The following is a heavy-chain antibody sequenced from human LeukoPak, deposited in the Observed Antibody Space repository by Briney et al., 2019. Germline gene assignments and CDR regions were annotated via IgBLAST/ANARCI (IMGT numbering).Heavy chain of an antibody. V-gene: IGHV3-11*01. Sequence: PGGSLRLSFAASGFTFSDYYMSLIRQAPGKGLEFVSYISVTGTTKNYADSVKCRFTISRDNARNSLSLQMASLRVEDTAVYYCARDYYLMTLWGHGTLVTVSS. J-gene: IGHJ4*01. D-gene: IGHD3-22*01. CDR1: GFTFSDYY. CDR3: ARDYYLMTL. CDR2: ISVTGTTK.